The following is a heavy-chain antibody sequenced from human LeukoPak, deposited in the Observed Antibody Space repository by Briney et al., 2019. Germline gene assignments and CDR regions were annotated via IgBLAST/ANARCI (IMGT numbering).Heavy chain of an antibody. CDR2: ISGDGTIT. CDR3: AKDTPLFYHYYGIDV. CDR1: GLNLDAYA. V-gene: IGHV3-43*02. J-gene: IGHJ6*02. Sequence: PGGSLRLSCAASGLNLDAYAMHWVRQAPWKGLEWVSLISGDGTITYYADSVKGRFTISRDNSKNSLFLEMNSLRSEDTALYYCAKDTPLFYHYYGIDVWGQGTTVTVSS.